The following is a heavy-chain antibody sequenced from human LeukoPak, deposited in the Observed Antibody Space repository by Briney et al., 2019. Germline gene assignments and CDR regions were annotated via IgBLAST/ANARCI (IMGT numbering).Heavy chain of an antibody. J-gene: IGHJ4*02. D-gene: IGHD5-18*01. CDR1: GYTFTGYY. V-gene: IGHV1-2*06. CDR3: ARPSHRGYGPLGY. CDR2: INPNSGGT. Sequence: AAVKVSCKACGYTFTGYYMHWVRQAPGQGLEWMGRINPNSGGTNYAQKFQGRVTMTRDTSISTAYMELSRLRSDDTAVYYCARPSHRGYGPLGYWGQGTLVTVSS.